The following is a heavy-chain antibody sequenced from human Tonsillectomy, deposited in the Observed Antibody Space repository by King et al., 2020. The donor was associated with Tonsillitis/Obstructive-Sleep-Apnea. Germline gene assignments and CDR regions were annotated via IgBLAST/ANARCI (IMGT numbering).Heavy chain of an antibody. Sequence: VQLVESGAEVKKPGSPVKVSCKASGGTFRSYGISWVRQAPGQGLEWMGGIIPKFDTAKYAQTFQGRVVITADESTSTAYMELSSLRSEDTAVYYCARTSLPVNIVATIPEYYYYYYMDVWGKGTTVTVSS. CDR1: GGTFRSYG. J-gene: IGHJ6*03. CDR2: IIPKFDTA. D-gene: IGHD5-12*01. CDR3: ARTSLPVNIVATIPEYYYYYYMDV. V-gene: IGHV1-69*01.